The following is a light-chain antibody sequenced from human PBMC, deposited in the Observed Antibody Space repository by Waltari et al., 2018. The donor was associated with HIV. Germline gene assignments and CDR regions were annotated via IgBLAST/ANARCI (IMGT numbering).Light chain of an antibody. V-gene: IGLV2-14*03. CDR2: DVT. J-gene: IGLJ2*01. CDR1: SRDIGSFAS. Sequence: SALTPPASVSGSPGQSITISCLGASRDIGSFASLPWYQQHPDKAPKLILYDVTYRPSGVSGRFSGSRSGSMASLTISGLQPEDEADYFCCSYSDSGTILFGGGTRVTVL. CDR3: CSYSDSGTIL.